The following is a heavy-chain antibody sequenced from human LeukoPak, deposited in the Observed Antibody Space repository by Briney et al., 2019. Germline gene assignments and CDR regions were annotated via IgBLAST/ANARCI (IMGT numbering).Heavy chain of an antibody. Sequence: GGSLILSCAASGFTFNTNGMHWVRQAPGTGTEWIAVVWSDGSNRFYADSVEGRFTISRDNSKNSLYLQMNSLRAEDTAVYYCAKSNSESQTTVGNWGQGTLVSVSS. J-gene: IGHJ4*02. D-gene: IGHD1-14*01. CDR1: GFTFNTNG. V-gene: IGHV3-33*06. CDR3: AKSNSESQTTVGN. CDR2: VWSDGSNR.